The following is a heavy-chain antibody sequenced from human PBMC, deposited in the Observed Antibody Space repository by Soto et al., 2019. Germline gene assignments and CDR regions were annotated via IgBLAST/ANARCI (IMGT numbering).Heavy chain of an antibody. V-gene: IGHV3-23*01. CDR3: AKDLSFSSKSVRFDY. CDR1: GFSFSSYA. D-gene: IGHD3-10*01. Sequence: GGSLRLSCAASGFSFSSYAMNWVRQAPGKGLEWVSTITGSGGSTYYADSVKGRFTISRDNSENTVYLQMNGLTAEDTALYYCAKDLSFSSKSVRFDYCCQGALVNVSS. CDR2: ITGSGGST. J-gene: IGHJ4*02.